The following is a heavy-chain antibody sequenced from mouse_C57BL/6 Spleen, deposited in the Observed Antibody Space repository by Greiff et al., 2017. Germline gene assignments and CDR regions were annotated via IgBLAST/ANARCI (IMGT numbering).Heavy chain of an antibody. Sequence: DVQLVESEGGLVQPGSSLKLSCTASGFTFSDYYMAWVRQGPEKGLEWVANINYDGSSTYYLDSLKSRFIISRDNAKNILYLQMSSLKSEDTATYYCARDLRDYAMDYWGQGTSVTVSS. V-gene: IGHV5-16*01. CDR3: ARDLRDYAMDY. D-gene: IGHD1-1*01. J-gene: IGHJ4*01. CDR1: GFTFSDYY. CDR2: INYDGSST.